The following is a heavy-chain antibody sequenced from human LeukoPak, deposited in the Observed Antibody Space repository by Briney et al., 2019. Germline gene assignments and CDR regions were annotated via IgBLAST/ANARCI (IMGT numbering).Heavy chain of an antibody. Sequence: SETLSITCTVSGGSISSSSYYWGWIRQPPGKGLEWIGSIYYSGSTYYNPSLKSRVTISVDTSKNQFSLKLSSVTAADTAVYYCARHPSHDYGDYVHGEPHYFDYWGQGTLVTVSS. CDR3: ARHPSHDYGDYVHGEPHYFDY. CDR2: IYYSGST. J-gene: IGHJ4*02. CDR1: GGSISSSSYY. V-gene: IGHV4-39*01. D-gene: IGHD4-17*01.